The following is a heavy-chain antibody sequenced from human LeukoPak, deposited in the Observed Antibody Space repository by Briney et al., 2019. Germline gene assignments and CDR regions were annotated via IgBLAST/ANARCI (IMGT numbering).Heavy chain of an antibody. CDR3: ERLRWGVYGDSRPFDY. CDR2: IYPGDSDT. D-gene: IGHD4-17*01. CDR1: GYRFTSYW. V-gene: IGHV5-51*01. J-gene: IGHJ4*02. Sequence: GESLKISCKGFGYRFTSYWIGGVRQMPGKGLEWMGIIYPGDSDTTYSPSFQGQVTISADKSISTAYLQWSSLKASDTAMYYCERLRWGVYGDSRPFDYWGQGTLVTVSS.